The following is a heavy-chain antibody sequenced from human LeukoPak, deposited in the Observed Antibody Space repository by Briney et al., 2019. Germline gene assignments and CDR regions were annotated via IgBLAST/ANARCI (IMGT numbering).Heavy chain of an antibody. V-gene: IGHV3-23*01. CDR1: GFTFSSYA. Sequence: GGSLRLSCAASGFTFSSYAMTWVRQAPGKGLEWVSTILPGGGDTYYADSVKGRFTISRDTSKNTLYLQMNTLRVEDTAVYYCAKAGSYYYYYGMDVWGQGTTVTVSS. D-gene: IGHD1-14*01. CDR3: AKAGSYYYYYGMDV. CDR2: ILPGGGDT. J-gene: IGHJ6*02.